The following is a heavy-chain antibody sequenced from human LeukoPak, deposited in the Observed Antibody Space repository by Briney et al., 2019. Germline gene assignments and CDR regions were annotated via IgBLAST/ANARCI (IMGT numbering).Heavy chain of an antibody. J-gene: IGHJ5*02. CDR2: VNPNSGGT. CDR1: GYTFTGYY. D-gene: IGHD4-23*01. Sequence: ASVKVSCKASGYTFTGYYMHWVRLAPGQGLEWMGRVNPNSGGTNYAQKFQGRVTMTRDTSIRTAYMELSRLRSDDTAVYYCARVGGGKQNWFDPWGQGTPVTVSS. CDR3: ARVGGGKQNWFDP. V-gene: IGHV1-2*06.